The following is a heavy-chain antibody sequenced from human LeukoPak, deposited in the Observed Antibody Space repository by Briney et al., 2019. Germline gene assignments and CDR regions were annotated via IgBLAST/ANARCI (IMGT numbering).Heavy chain of an antibody. D-gene: IGHD3-3*01. CDR1: GFTFSSYA. CDR2: ISGSGGST. Sequence: PGGSLRLSCAASGFTFSSYAMSWVRQAPGRGLEWVSAISGSGGSTYYADSVKGRFTISRDNSKNTLYLQMNSLRAEDTAVYYCAKDSLFGVVIITYFDHWGQGTLVTVSS. J-gene: IGHJ4*02. CDR3: AKDSLFGVVIITYFDH. V-gene: IGHV3-23*01.